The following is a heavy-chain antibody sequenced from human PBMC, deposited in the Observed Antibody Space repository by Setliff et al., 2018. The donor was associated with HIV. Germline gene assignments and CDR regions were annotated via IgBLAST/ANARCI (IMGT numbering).Heavy chain of an antibody. D-gene: IGHD5-18*01. CDR3: ARTRGYTYGYIDS. V-gene: IGHV4-31*03. J-gene: IGHJ4*02. CDR2: IYSSGGA. Sequence: PSETLSLTCTVSGGSISSGGYYWSWIRQHPGKGLEWIGYIYSSGGAYYNPSLKSRFTLSIDTSNNQFSLRLSSVTAADTAVYYCARTRGYTYGYIDSWGQGTLVTVSS. CDR1: GGSISSGGYY.